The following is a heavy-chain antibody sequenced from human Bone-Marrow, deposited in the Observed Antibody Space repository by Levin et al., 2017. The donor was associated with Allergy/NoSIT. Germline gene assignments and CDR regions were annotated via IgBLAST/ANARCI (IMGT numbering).Heavy chain of an antibody. J-gene: IGHJ4*02. CDR1: GFTVSSNY. V-gene: IGHV3-66*01. D-gene: IGHD6-13*01. CDR3: ARGEQQLGAFHFDY. Sequence: GGSLRLSCAASGFTVSSNYMSWVRQAPGKGLEWVSVIYSGGSTYYADSVKGRFTISRDNSKNTLYLQMNSLRAEDTAVYYCARGEQQLGAFHFDYWGQGTLVTVSS. CDR2: IYSGGST.